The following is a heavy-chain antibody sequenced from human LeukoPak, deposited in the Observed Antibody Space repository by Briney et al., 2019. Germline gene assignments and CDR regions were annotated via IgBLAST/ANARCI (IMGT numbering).Heavy chain of an antibody. CDR3: ARVYSGYDYYYYYYMDV. J-gene: IGHJ6*03. V-gene: IGHV4-61*02. D-gene: IGHD5-12*01. CDR2: IYTGGNT. Sequence: RPSQTLSLTCSVSDDSINSISYYWSWIRQPAGKGLEWVGLIYTGGNTNYNPSLKSRVTISVDTSRKQLSLQLNSVTAADTAVYYCARVYSGYDYYYYYYMDVWGKGTTVTISS. CDR1: DDSINSISYY.